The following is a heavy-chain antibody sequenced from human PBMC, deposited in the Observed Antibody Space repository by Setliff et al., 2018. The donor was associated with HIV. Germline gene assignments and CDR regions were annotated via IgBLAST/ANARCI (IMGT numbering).Heavy chain of an antibody. CDR2: VDYTGST. CDR3: ARPSFGIGGGANFDS. D-gene: IGHD3-3*01. Sequence: SETLSLTCTVSGGSISTSNYYWGWVRQPPGKGLAWVGNVDYTGSTYYNPSLKSRVTMSVDTSGSRFSLKLTSVTAADTAVYYCARPSFGIGGGANFDSWGRGTLVTVSS. CDR1: GGSISTSNYY. V-gene: IGHV4-39*02. J-gene: IGHJ4*02.